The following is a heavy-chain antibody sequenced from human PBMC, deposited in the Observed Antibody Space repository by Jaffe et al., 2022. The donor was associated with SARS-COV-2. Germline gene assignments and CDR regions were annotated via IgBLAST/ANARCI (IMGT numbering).Heavy chain of an antibody. CDR2: INGGKGNT. CDR3: ARDLRGGFDPQFYYYSMDV. CDR1: GFTFSAYG. Sequence: QVHLVQSGAEVKEPGASVKVSCTASGFTFSAYGIHWVRQAPGQSLEWMGWINGGKGNTIYSQNFEGRVTITRDTSASTVYMELSSLRSEDTAVYYCARDLRGGFDPQFYYYSMDVWGQGTTVTVS. J-gene: IGHJ6*02. D-gene: IGHD5-12*01. V-gene: IGHV1-3*01.